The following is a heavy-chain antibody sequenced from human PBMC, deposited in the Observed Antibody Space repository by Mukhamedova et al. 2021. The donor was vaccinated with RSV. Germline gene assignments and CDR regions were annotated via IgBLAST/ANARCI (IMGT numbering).Heavy chain of an antibody. D-gene: IGHD3-9*01. Sequence: VRQAPGKGLEWVGRIKSKTDGGTTDYAAPVKGRFTISRDDSKNTLYLQMNSLKTEDTAVYYCTTDRWADYDILIPFDYWGQGTLV. J-gene: IGHJ4*02. V-gene: IGHV3-15*01. CDR3: TTDRWADYDILIPFDY. CDR2: IKSKTDGGTT.